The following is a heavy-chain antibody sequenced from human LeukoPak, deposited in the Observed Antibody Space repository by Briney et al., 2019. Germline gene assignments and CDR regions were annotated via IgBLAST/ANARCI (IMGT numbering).Heavy chain of an antibody. Sequence: GGSLRLSCAASGFTFSSYGMSWVRQAPGKGLEWVSSITNSGGSTYYADSVKGRFTISRDNSKNTLYLQMNSLRAEDTAVYYCAKFYDSNGYYLWAFDIWGQGTMVTVSS. V-gene: IGHV3-23*01. J-gene: IGHJ3*02. D-gene: IGHD3-22*01. CDR1: GFTFSSYG. CDR2: ITNSGGST. CDR3: AKFYDSNGYYLWAFDI.